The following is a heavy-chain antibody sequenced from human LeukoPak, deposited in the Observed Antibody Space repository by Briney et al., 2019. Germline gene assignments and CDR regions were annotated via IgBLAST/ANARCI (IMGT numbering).Heavy chain of an antibody. CDR2: ISAYNGNT. Sequence: ASVTVSCKASGYTFTSYGICWVRQAPGQGLEWMGWISAYNGNTNYAQKLQGRVTMTTDTSTSTAYMELRSLRSDDTAVYYCARDSAGYYDILTGYFKSPPYYFDYWGQGTLVTVSS. D-gene: IGHD3-9*01. CDR3: ARDSAGYYDILTGYFKSPPYYFDY. CDR1: GYTFTSYG. V-gene: IGHV1-18*01. J-gene: IGHJ4*02.